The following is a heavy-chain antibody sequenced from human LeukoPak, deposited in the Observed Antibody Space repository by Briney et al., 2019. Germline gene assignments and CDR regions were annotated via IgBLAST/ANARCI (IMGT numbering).Heavy chain of an antibody. CDR2: IYYSGST. CDR3: ARGLDYYDSSGYYSLFDY. J-gene: IGHJ4*02. D-gene: IGHD3-22*01. Sequence: SETLSLACTVSGASISSYYWSWIRQPPGKGLEWIGYIYYSGSTNYNPSLKSRVTISVDTSKNQFSLKLSSVTSADTAVYYCARGLDYYDSSGYYSLFDYWGQGTLVTVSS. V-gene: IGHV4-59*01. CDR1: GASISSYY.